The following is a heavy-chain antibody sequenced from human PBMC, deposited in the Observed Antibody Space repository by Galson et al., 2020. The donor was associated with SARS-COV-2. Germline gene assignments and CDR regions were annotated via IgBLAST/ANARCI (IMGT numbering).Heavy chain of an antibody. CDR3: ARGYGSGILGWFDP. V-gene: IGHV3-13*01. D-gene: IGHD3-10*01. CDR2: IGTAGDT. Sequence: GESLKISCAASGFTFSSYDMHWVRQATGKGLEWVSAIGTAGDTYYPGSVKGRFTISRENAKNSLYLQMNSLRAGDTAVYYCARGYGSGILGWFDPWGQGTLVTVSS. J-gene: IGHJ5*02. CDR1: GFTFSSYD.